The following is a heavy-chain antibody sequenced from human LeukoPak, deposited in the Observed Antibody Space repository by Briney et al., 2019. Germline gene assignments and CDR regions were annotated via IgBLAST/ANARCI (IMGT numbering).Heavy chain of an antibody. V-gene: IGHV1-46*01. J-gene: IGHJ4*02. D-gene: IGHD5-18*01. Sequence: ASVKVSCKASGYTFTNYYIHWVRQAPGQGPEWMGIINPSGGGTNYAQKFQGRVTMTRDTSTSTVYMELSSLRSDDTAVYYCAGEIGPRQLHLWGAAFDFWGQGTLVTVSS. CDR3: AGEIGPRQLHLWGAAFDF. CDR2: INPSGGGT. CDR1: GYTFTNYY.